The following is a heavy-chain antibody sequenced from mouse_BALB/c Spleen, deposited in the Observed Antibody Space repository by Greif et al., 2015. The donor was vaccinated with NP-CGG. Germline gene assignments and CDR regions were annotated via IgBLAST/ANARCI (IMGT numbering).Heavy chain of an antibody. V-gene: IGHV1-77*01. CDR1: GYTFTDYY. CDR3: ARDSRYFDV. J-gene: IGHJ1*01. CDR2: IYPGSGST. Sequence: VKLQESGAELARPGASVKLSCKASGYTFTDYYINWVKQRTGQGLEWIGEIYPGSGSTYYNEKFKGKATLTADKSSSTAYMQLSSLTSEDSAVYFCARDSRYFDVWGAGTTVTVSS.